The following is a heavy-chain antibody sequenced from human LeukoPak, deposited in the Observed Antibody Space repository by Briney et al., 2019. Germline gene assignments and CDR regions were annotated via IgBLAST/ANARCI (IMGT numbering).Heavy chain of an antibody. D-gene: IGHD2-21*02. Sequence: ASVTVSCKASGYTFTCYYMHWVRQAPGQGLEWMGIINPSGGSTSYAQKFQGRVTMTRDTSTSTVYMELSSLRSEDTAVYYCARDRGDCGGDCYYFDYWGQGTLVTVSS. V-gene: IGHV1-46*01. J-gene: IGHJ4*02. CDR2: INPSGGST. CDR3: ARDRGDCGGDCYYFDY. CDR1: GYTFTCYY.